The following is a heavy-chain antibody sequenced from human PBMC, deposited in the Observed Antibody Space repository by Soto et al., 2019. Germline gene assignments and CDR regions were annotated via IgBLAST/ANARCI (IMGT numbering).Heavy chain of an antibody. Sequence: QAQLVESGGGVVQPGTSLRLSCAASGFTISTHGMHWVRQAPGKGLEWLGNIWYDGSNKLYAESVKSRFSISKDNSKNTLYLQMSSLRAEDTAVYYCAAATTWNFHFPYWGQGTQVSVSS. CDR3: AAATTWNFHFPY. V-gene: IGHV3-33*03. CDR1: GFTISTHG. D-gene: IGHD1-7*01. CDR2: IWYDGSNK. J-gene: IGHJ4*02.